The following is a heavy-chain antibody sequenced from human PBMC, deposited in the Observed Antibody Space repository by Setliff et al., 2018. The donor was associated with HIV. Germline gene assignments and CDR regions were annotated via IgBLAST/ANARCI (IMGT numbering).Heavy chain of an antibody. D-gene: IGHD4-4*01. CDR3: AREGTTVTLDY. CDR2: IYHSGST. CDR1: GYSISSGYY. V-gene: IGHV4-38-2*02. J-gene: IGHJ4*02. Sequence: LSLTCAVSGYSISSGYYWGWIRQPPGKGLEWIGSIYHSGSTYYNPSLKSRVTISVDTSKNQFSLKLSSVTAADTAVYYCAREGTTVTLDYWGQGTLVTVSS.